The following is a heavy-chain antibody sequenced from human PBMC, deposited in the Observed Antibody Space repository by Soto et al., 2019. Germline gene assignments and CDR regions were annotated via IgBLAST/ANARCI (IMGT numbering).Heavy chain of an antibody. CDR3: AKDQAGGWISHGYDH. J-gene: IGHJ5*02. V-gene: IGHV3-23*01. CDR1: GFPFSGYA. CDR2: ISNSGGST. Sequence: EVHLLQSGGDLVQPGGSLRLSCAASGFPFSGYAMSWVRQAPGKGREWVSGISNSGGSTFYADSVKGRFTISRDNSENTLYLQMNSLKAEDTAVYFCAKDQAGGWISHGYDHWGQGSRVAVSA. D-gene: IGHD5-12*01.